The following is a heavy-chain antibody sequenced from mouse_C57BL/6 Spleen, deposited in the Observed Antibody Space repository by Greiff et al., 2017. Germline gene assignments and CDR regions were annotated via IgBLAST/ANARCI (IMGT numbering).Heavy chain of an antibody. V-gene: IGHV1-69*01. CDR3: ARLSSGTWFAY. CDR1: GYTFTSYW. CDR2: IDPSDSYT. D-gene: IGHD4-1*01. Sequence: VQLQQSGAELVMPGASVKLSCKASGYTFTSYWMHWVKQRPGQGLEWIGEIDPSDSYTNYNQKFKGKSTLTVDKSSSTAYMQLSSLTSEDSAVYYCARLSSGTWFAYWGQGTLVTVSA. J-gene: IGHJ3*01.